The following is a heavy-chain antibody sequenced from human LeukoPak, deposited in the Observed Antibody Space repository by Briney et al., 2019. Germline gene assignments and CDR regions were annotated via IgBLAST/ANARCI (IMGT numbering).Heavy chain of an antibody. J-gene: IGHJ6*03. V-gene: IGHV3-9*01. Sequence: GGSLRLSCAASGFTFDDYAMHWVRQAPGKGLEWVSGISWNSGSIGYADSAKGRFTISRDNAKNSLYLQMNSLRAEDTALYYCAKDTPSGYYYGSGRLRIYYYYMDVWGKGTTVTISS. D-gene: IGHD3-10*01. CDR2: ISWNSGSI. CDR1: GFTFDDYA. CDR3: AKDTPSGYYYGSGRLRIYYYYMDV.